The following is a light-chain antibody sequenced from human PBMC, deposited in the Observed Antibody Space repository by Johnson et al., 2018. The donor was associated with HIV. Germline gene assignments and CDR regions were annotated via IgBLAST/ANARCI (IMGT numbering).Light chain of an antibody. CDR1: SSNIGNNY. J-gene: IGLJ1*01. CDR2: DNN. CDR3: GAWDSSLSAHFV. V-gene: IGLV1-51*01. Sequence: QSVLTQPPSVSAAPGQKVTISCSGSSSNIGNNYVSWYQQLPGTAPKLLIYDNNKRPSGTPDRFSGSKSGTSATLGITVLQTGDEADYDCGAWDSSLSAHFVFGTGTKVTVL.